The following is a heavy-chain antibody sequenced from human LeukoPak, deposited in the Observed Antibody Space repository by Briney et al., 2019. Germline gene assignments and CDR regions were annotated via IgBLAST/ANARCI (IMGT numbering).Heavy chain of an antibody. CDR2: INNDGSNA. V-gene: IGHV3-74*03. J-gene: IGHJ4*02. CDR3: AMTTVGFDY. D-gene: IGHD4-23*01. Sequence: GGSLRLSCAASGFTFSNYWTHWVRQAPGKGLIWVSRINNDGSNAAYADSVKGRFTISRDNAKNTLYLQMNSLRAEDTAVYYCAMTTVGFDYWGQGALVTVSS. CDR1: GFTFSNYW.